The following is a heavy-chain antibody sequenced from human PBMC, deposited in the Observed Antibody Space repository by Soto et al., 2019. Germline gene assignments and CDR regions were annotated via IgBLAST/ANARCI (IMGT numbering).Heavy chain of an antibody. V-gene: IGHV4-61*01. D-gene: IGHD3-10*01. CDR2: IYYRGST. J-gene: IGHJ6*02. Sequence: QVQLQESGPGLVKPSETLSLTCTVSGGSVSSGSYYWSWIRQTPGKGLEWIGYIYYRGSTNYNPSLKSRITISVDTSKNQFSLKLSSVTAADTAVYYCARVRWFGELMHGMDVWGQGTTVTVSS. CDR1: GGSVSSGSYY. CDR3: ARVRWFGELMHGMDV.